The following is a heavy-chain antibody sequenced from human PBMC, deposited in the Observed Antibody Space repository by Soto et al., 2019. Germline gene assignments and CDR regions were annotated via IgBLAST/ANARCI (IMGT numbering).Heavy chain of an antibody. Sequence: QVQLQESGPGLVKPSQHLSLTCSVSGGSLSSGYYYWSWLRQPPGKGLEWIGNIYYSGNTDYNPSRKHLRNISIDTSMNQFSLKVGSVTAADTAVYYCDSSALDGLDDWVQGTTVTVSS. CDR3: DSSALDGLDD. CDR1: GGSLSSGYYY. CDR2: IYYSGNT. J-gene: IGHJ6*02. V-gene: IGHV4-30-4*01.